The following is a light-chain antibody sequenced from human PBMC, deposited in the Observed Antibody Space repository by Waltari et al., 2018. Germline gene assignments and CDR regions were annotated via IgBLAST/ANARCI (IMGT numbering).Light chain of an antibody. CDR2: RNN. CDR1: ISYHGRTY. J-gene: IGLJ3*02. Sequence: QSVLTQPPSASGTTGQRVTISCSRSISYHGRTYLLWFQHLPGKAPQPLIYRNNPRPSGVPHRCSGSKSGTSAALASSGLRSEDEAVYYCATWDDSLSAPRVFGGGTKLTVL. V-gene: IGLV1-47*01. CDR3: ATWDDSLSAPRV.